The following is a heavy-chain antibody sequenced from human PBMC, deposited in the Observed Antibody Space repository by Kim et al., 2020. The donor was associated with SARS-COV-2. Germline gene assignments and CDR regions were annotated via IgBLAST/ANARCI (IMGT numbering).Heavy chain of an antibody. CDR3: ARGMRVTYYYYYMDV. CDR2: ISAYNGNT. V-gene: IGHV1-18*01. CDR1: GYTFTSYG. Sequence: ASVKVSCKASGYTFTSYGISWVRQAPGQGLEWMGWISAYNGNTNYAQKLQGRVTMTTDTSTSTAYMELRSLRSDDTAVYYCARGMRVTYYYYYMDVWGKGTTVTVSS. D-gene: IGHD2-8*01. J-gene: IGHJ6*03.